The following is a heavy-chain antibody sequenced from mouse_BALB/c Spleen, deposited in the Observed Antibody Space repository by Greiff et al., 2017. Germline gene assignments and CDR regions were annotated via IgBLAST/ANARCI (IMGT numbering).Heavy chain of an antibody. Sequence: VQLKESGPGLVKPSQSLSLTCSVTGYSITSGYYWNWIRQFPGNKLEWMGYISYDGSNNYNPSLKNRISITRDTSKNQFFLKLNSVTTEDTATYYCARVDDYDAYWGQGTLVTVSA. D-gene: IGHD2-4*01. CDR2: ISYDGSN. CDR3: ARVDDYDAY. V-gene: IGHV3-6*02. CDR1: GYSITSGYY. J-gene: IGHJ3*01.